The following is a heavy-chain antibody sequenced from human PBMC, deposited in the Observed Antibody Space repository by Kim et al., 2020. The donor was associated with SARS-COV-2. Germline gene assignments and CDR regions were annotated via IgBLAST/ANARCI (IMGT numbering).Heavy chain of an antibody. CDR1: GGTFSSYA. V-gene: IGHV1-69*13. CDR2: IIPIFGTA. Sequence: SVKVSCKASGGTFSSYAISWVRQAPGQGLEWMGGIIPIFGTANYAQKFQGRVTMTADESTGTAYMELSSLRSEDTAVYYCARDPDMFYDILTGYNGKLGDYYGMDVWGQGTTVTVSS. CDR3: ARDPDMFYDILTGYNGKLGDYYGMDV. J-gene: IGHJ6*02. D-gene: IGHD3-9*01.